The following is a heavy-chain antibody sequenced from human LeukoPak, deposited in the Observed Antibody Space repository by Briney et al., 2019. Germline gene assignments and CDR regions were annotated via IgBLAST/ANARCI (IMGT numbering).Heavy chain of an antibody. Sequence: SVKVSCKASGYTFTGYYMHWVRQAPGQGLEWMGWINPNTGGTNYVQKFQGRVTMTRDTSINTAYMELSRLRSDDTAVYYCARGGARSGYGFDYWGQGTLVTASS. J-gene: IGHJ4*02. CDR1: GYTFTGYY. CDR2: INPNTGGT. CDR3: ARGGARSGYGFDY. D-gene: IGHD5-12*01. V-gene: IGHV1-2*02.